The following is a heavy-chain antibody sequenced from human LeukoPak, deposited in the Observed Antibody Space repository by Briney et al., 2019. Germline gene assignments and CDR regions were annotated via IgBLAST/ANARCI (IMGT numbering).Heavy chain of an antibody. CDR1: GFGFSSYG. V-gene: IGHV1-18*04. CDR2: ISAYTGHT. J-gene: IGHJ4*02. CDR3: ARGPGIDVAGVFDY. D-gene: IGHD6-19*01. Sequence: ASVKLSCKASGFGFSSYGINWGRQAPGQRLEWMGWISAYTGHTKYLQKMRGRVTMTTDTSTNTAYMELRSLTSDDTAVYYCARGPGIDVAGVFDYWGQGSLVTVSS.